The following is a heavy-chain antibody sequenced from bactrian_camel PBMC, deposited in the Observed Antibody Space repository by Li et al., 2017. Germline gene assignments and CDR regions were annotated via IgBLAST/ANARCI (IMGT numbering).Heavy chain of an antibody. Sequence: HVQLVESGGGLVEPGGSLRLSCAASGVTFSGYYMSWVRQAAGKGLEWVSSIYSDGSTANTADTVTGRFTISRDNAKNTVYLQMNSLKSEDTALYYCATDIGVLVGGPRSPSP. J-gene: IGHJ4*01. D-gene: IGHD5*01. CDR1: GVTFSGYY. V-gene: IGHV3-2*01. CDR2: IYSDGSTA.